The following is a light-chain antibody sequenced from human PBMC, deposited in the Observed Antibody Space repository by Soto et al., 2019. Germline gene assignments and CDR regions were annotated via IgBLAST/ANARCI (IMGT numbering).Light chain of an antibody. Sequence: EIVMTQSPATLSVSPGERATLSCRASQSVNSNLAWYQQKPGQAPRILIYGASTRATAIPARFSGSGSGTEFTLTISSLQSEDFPVYYCQQYNDWPRTFGGGTKVEIK. CDR3: QQYNDWPRT. CDR2: GAS. J-gene: IGKJ4*01. CDR1: QSVNSN. V-gene: IGKV3-15*01.